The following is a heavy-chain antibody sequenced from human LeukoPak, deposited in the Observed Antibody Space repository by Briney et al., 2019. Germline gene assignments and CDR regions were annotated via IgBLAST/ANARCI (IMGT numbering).Heavy chain of an antibody. CDR3: VRYLSSGLDL. J-gene: IGHJ5*02. Sequence: PSETLSLTCTVSGGSITNFYWGWIRQPPGTGLEWIGYILYTGITSYNPSLNSRPTMSVDTSINQFSLSLSSVTAADTATYYCVRYLSSGLDLWGQGIPVTVSS. CDR1: GGSITNFY. CDR2: ILYTGIT. D-gene: IGHD3-22*01. V-gene: IGHV4-59*13.